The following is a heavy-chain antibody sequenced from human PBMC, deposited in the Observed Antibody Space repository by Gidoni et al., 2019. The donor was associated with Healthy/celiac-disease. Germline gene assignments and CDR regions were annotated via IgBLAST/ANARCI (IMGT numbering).Heavy chain of an antibody. Sequence: EVQLVESGGGLVQPGGSLRLSCAASGFTFSSYDMHWVRQATGKGLEWVSAIGTAGDTYYPGSVKGRFTISRENAKNSLYLQMNSLRAGDTAVYYCARGTGSLAFDIWGQGTMVTVSS. J-gene: IGHJ3*02. CDR3: ARGTGSLAFDI. D-gene: IGHD1-1*01. CDR2: IGTAGDT. V-gene: IGHV3-13*01. CDR1: GFTFSSYD.